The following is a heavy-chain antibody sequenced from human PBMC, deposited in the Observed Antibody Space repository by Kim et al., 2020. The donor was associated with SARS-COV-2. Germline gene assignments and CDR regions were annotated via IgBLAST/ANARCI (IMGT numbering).Heavy chain of an antibody. V-gene: IGHV3-11*05. D-gene: IGHD1-1*01. J-gene: IGHJ6*02. CDR1: GFTFSDYY. CDR2: ISSSSSYT. Sequence: GGSLRLSCAASGFTFSDYYMSWIRQAPGKGLEWVSYISSSSSYTNYADSVKGRFTISRDNAKNSLYLQMNSLRAEDTAVYYCARGGNWKGRPGYYYYGMDVWGQGTTVTVSS. CDR3: ARGGNWKGRPGYYYYGMDV.